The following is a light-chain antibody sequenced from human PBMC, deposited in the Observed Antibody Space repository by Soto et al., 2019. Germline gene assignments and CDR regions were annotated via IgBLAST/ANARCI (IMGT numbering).Light chain of an antibody. CDR3: NSYSSSTTPGSV. CDR2: DVS. Sequence: QSALTQPASLSVSPGQSITISCTGTSSDVGGYNSVSWYQQHPGKAPKLMIYDVSNRPSGVSNRFSGSKSGNTASLTISGLQAGDEADYYCNSYSSSTTPGSVFGTGTKVTVL. V-gene: IGLV2-14*03. J-gene: IGLJ1*01. CDR1: SSDVGGYNS.